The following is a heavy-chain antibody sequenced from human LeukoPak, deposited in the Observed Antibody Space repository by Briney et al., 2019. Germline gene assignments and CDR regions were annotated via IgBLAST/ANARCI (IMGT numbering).Heavy chain of an antibody. CDR3: ARDSYSYGYGGFDY. CDR2: IYSTGNT. J-gene: IGHJ4*02. D-gene: IGHD5-18*01. CDR1: GGSISSGDRY. V-gene: IGHV4-30-4*01. Sequence: SQTLSLTCTVSGGSISSGDRYWSWIRQSPGKGLEWIGYIYSTGNTYYNPYLKSRVIISVDTSKNQFSLESNSVTAADTAVYYCARDSYSYGYGGFDYWGQGILVTVSP.